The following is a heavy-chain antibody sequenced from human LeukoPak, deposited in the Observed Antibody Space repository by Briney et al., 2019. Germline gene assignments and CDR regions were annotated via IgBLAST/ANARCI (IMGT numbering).Heavy chain of an antibody. Sequence: GASVKVSCKASGYTFTSYGISWVRQAPGQGLEWMGWISAYNGNTNYAQKLQGRVTMTTDTSTSTAYMELRSLRSDDTAVYYCARDEFMWFGGYYFDCWGQGTLVTVSS. J-gene: IGHJ4*02. V-gene: IGHV1-18*01. CDR1: GYTFTSYG. CDR3: ARDEFMWFGGYYFDC. D-gene: IGHD3-10*01. CDR2: ISAYNGNT.